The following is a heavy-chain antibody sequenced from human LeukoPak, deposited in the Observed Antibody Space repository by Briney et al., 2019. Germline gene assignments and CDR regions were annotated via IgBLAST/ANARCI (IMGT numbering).Heavy chain of an antibody. CDR3: PEGISPSSCGVRFY. Sequence: AGGSLRLSYAASGLTFRSYSMHWVRQAPGKGLEWVALIWNDGSNKYYADSVKGRFTISRDNSKNTLYLQMNSLRAEDTAVYYCPEGISPSSCGVRFYWGQGSLVTVSS. J-gene: IGHJ4*02. CDR1: GLTFRSYS. V-gene: IGHV3-33*06. D-gene: IGHD2-21*01. CDR2: IWNDGSNK.